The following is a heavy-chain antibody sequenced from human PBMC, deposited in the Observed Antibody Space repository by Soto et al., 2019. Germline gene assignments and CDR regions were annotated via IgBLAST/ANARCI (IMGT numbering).Heavy chain of an antibody. CDR2: IYTSGTT. V-gene: IGHV4-4*07. Sequence: SETLSLTCTVSGDSINGYYWTWIRQPAGKGLEWIGRIYTSGTTSYSPSLKSRVTMSLDTSKNHFSLRLTSVTAADTAVYYCARDTVGISSPGVYWGRGTLVTVSS. J-gene: IGHJ4*02. CDR3: ARDTVGISSPGVY. D-gene: IGHD4-17*01. CDR1: GDSINGYY.